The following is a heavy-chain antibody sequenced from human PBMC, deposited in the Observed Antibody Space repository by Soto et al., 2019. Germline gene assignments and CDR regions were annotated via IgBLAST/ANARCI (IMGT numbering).Heavy chain of an antibody. Sequence: PGESLKISCKASGYSFTTQWIDWVRQMPGKGLEWMGGVFPGDSDTRYSPSFQGQVTISADKSLSTAYLQWSSLKASDTAIYYCARRGYHDYWGQGTLVTVSS. V-gene: IGHV5-51*01. CDR3: ARRGYHDY. J-gene: IGHJ4*02. CDR2: VFPGDSDT. D-gene: IGHD5-12*01. CDR1: GYSFTTQW.